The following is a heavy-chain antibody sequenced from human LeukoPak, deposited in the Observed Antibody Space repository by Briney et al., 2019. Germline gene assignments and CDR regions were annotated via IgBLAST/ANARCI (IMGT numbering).Heavy chain of an antibody. D-gene: IGHD2-2*01. CDR2: IRYDGSNK. CDR3: AKGFFEDIVVVPAAMIDYYMDV. J-gene: IGHJ6*03. Sequence: GGSLRLSCAASGFTFSSYGMSWVRQAPGKGLEWVAFIRYDGSNKYYADSVKGRFTISRDNSKNTLYLQMNSLRAEDTAVYYCAKGFFEDIVVVPAAMIDYYMDVWGKGTTVTISS. CDR1: GFTFSSYG. V-gene: IGHV3-30*02.